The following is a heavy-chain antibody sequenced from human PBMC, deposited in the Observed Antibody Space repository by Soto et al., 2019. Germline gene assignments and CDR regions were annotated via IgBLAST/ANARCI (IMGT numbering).Heavy chain of an antibody. CDR1: GYTFTSYD. CDR3: ARRVSGYCSGGSCYPNYYYYYYMDV. J-gene: IGHJ6*03. V-gene: IGHV1-8*01. CDR2: MNPNSGNT. D-gene: IGHD2-15*01. Sequence: ASVKVSCKASGYTFTSYDINWVRQATGQGLEWMGWMNPNSGNTGYAQKFQGRVTMTRNTSISTAYMELSSLRSEDTAVYYCARRVSGYCSGGSCYPNYYYYYYMDVWGKGTTVTVS.